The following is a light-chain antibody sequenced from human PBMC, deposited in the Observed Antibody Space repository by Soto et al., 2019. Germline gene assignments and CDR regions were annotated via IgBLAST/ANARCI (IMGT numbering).Light chain of an antibody. CDR2: GAS. Sequence: EIVMTQSPPTLSVSPGERATLSCRASQSVGSDLAWFQQKPGQSPRLLIYGASTRATGIPARFSGSGSETEFTLTISSLQSEDFAVYYCQQYNNWPPWTFGQGTKVEIK. CDR1: QSVGSD. J-gene: IGKJ1*01. CDR3: QQYNNWPPWT. V-gene: IGKV3-15*01.